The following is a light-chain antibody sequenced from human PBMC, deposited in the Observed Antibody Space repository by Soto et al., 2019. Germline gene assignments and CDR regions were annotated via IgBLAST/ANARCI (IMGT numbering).Light chain of an antibody. J-gene: IGLJ3*02. CDR1: SSNIGNNY. V-gene: IGLV1-47*02. Sequence: QSVLTQPPSLSATPGQRVTISCSGSSSNIGNNYVCWYKQVPGTAPKVIMFSNNQRPSGVPDRFSGAKTGTSASLAINGLQCEDEADYYCATWDDSLAGGVFGGGTKLTVL. CDR3: ATWDDSLAGGV. CDR2: SNN.